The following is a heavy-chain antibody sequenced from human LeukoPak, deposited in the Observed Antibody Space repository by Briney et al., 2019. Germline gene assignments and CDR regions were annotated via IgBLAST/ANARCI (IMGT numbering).Heavy chain of an antibody. D-gene: IGHD6-19*01. Sequence: GGSLRLSCAASGFIFSDHYMDWVRQAPGRGLEWVARIRNKVRGYTTEYAASVQGRFTISRDDSSNSLYLQMSSLKTEDTAVYFCARGAVAGTNWYFDYWGRGTLVAVSS. V-gene: IGHV3-72*01. CDR1: GFIFSDHY. CDR2: IRNKVRGYTT. J-gene: IGHJ4*02. CDR3: ARGAVAGTNWYFDY.